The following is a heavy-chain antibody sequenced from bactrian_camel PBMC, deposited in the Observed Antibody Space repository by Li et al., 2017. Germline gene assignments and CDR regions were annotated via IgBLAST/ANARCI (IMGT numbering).Heavy chain of an antibody. CDR3: AAGRRVQYGTFWFLDEADFDY. V-gene: IGHV3S53*01. D-gene: IGHD6*01. Sequence: VQLVESGGGSVQAGGSLRLSCRVSGNSNYCMAWFRQTPGKKREGVAAVDTDGRTTYEDSAQGRFTISRDNAKNTLYLQMNSLKPEDTAMYYCAAGRRVQYGTFWFLDEADFDYWGQGTQVTV. CDR2: VDTDGRT. J-gene: IGHJ6*01. CDR1: GNSNYC.